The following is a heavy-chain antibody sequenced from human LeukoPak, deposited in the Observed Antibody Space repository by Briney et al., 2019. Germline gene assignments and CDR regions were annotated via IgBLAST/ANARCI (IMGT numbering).Heavy chain of an antibody. Sequence: GGSLRLSCAASGFTFSDYSMNWVRQAPGKGLEWISYIGISSGNTKYADSVKGRFTISADNAKNSLYLQMNSLRVEDTAVYYCARGHNYAFDNWGQGTLVSVPS. CDR1: GFTFSDYS. V-gene: IGHV3-48*04. CDR2: IGISSGNT. CDR3: ARGHNYAFDN. J-gene: IGHJ4*02. D-gene: IGHD1-1*01.